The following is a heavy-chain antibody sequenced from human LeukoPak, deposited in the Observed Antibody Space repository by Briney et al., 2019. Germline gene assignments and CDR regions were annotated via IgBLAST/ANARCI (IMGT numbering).Heavy chain of an antibody. V-gene: IGHV1-18*01. D-gene: IGHD3-10*01. Sequence: ASVRVSCKASGYTFTSYGISRVRQAPGQEREWMGGISAYTGNTQYAQKLQGRVTMTTCTSTSTAYMEMRSLRCDATAVYYCARALPYCSGSSLDYWGQGTLVTVSS. CDR2: ISAYTGNT. CDR1: GYTFTSYG. CDR3: ARALPYCSGSSLDY. J-gene: IGHJ4*02.